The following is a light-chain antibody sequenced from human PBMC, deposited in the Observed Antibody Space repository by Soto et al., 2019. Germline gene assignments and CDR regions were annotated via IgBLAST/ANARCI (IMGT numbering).Light chain of an antibody. J-gene: IGKJ2*01. Sequence: ETVLTQSPGTLSLSPGERATLSCRASQAVRNSYVAWYQHRPGQAPRVLIHAASRRDTGIPDRFSGTGFGTEFTLTITRLDPDDFAVYFCHHYGSSPPYTFGQGTKLDIK. V-gene: IGKV3-20*01. CDR1: QAVRNSY. CDR2: AAS. CDR3: HHYGSSPPYT.